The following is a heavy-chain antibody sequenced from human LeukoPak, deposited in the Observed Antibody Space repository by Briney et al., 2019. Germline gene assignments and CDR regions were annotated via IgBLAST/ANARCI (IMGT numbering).Heavy chain of an antibody. CDR2: IYPGDSDT. D-gene: IGHD3-22*01. CDR3: ARPRDGSADSRGYVVDY. Sequence: AGESLKISCKGSGYIFTSYWIGWVRQMPGKGLEWMGIIYPGDSDTRYSPSFQGQVTISADKSISTAYLQWSSLKASDTAMYYCARPRDGSADSRGYVVDYWGQGTLVTVSS. J-gene: IGHJ4*02. V-gene: IGHV5-51*01. CDR1: GYIFTSYW.